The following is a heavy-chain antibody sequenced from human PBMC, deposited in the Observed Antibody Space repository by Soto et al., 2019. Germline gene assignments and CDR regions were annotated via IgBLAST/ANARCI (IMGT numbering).Heavy chain of an antibody. J-gene: IGHJ4*02. V-gene: IGHV4-31*03. CDR1: GSSISSGSYY. D-gene: IGHD2-15*01. CDR2: IYHSGST. CDR3: ARDYMAVVD. Sequence: LSLTCTVSGSSISSGSYYWSWIRQHPGKGLEWIGYIYHSGSTYYNPSLKSRATISLDTSKNQFSLKLSSVTAADTAVYYCARDYMAVVDWGQGTLVTVSS.